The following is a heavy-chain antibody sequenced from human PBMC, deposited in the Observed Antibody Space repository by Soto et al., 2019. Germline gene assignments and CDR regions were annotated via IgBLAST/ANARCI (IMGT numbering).Heavy chain of an antibody. CDR3: ARGFWSSGYSNDAFDI. V-gene: IGHV3-33*01. CDR1: GFTFSSYG. CDR2: IWYDGSNK. Sequence: GGSLRLSCAASGFTFSSYGMHWVRQAPGKGLEWVAVIWYDGSNKYYADSVKGRFTISRDNSKNTLYLQMNSLRAEDTAVYYCARGFWSSGYSNDAFDIWGQGTMVTVSS. D-gene: IGHD3-22*01. J-gene: IGHJ3*02.